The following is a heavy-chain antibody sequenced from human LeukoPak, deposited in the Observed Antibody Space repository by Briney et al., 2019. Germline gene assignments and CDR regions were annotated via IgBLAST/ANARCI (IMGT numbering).Heavy chain of an antibody. CDR3: VRGETELRVGVITLDYYYDMDV. Sequence: GGSLRLSCAASGFTFSSYWMHWVRQAPGKGLVWVSGINSDGSRTNYADSVKGRFTISRDNAKNTLYLQMNSLRAEDTAVYYCVRGETELRVGVITLDYYYDMDVWGQGTTVTVSS. CDR1: GFTFSSYW. J-gene: IGHJ6*02. V-gene: IGHV3-74*01. D-gene: IGHD3-10*01. CDR2: INSDGSRT.